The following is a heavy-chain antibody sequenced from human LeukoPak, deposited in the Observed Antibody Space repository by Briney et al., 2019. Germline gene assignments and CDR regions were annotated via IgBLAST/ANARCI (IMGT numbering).Heavy chain of an antibody. CDR2: ISGSGGTT. Sequence: GGSLRLSCAASGFTFGSYAMSWVRQAPGKGLEWVSAISGSGGTTYYADSVKGRFTISRDNSKNTVYLQMNSLRAEDTAVYYCAKRYCSSTSCSFFDYWGQGTLVTVPS. D-gene: IGHD2-2*01. CDR1: GFTFGSYA. CDR3: AKRYCSSTSCSFFDY. J-gene: IGHJ4*02. V-gene: IGHV3-23*01.